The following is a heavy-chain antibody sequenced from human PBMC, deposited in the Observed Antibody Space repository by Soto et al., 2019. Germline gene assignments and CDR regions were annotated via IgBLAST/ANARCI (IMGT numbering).Heavy chain of an antibody. CDR2: MNPNSANK. CDR3: AREGVRGMDG. Sequence: QVQLVQSGPEVKKPGASVKVSCKASVYTFTSYDINWVRQATGQGREWMGWMNPNSANKGYAQKFHGRVTMTRNTTISTSYMELSSLRSEDTAVYYCAREGVRGMDGWGQGTKFTVTS. D-gene: IGHD3-16*01. J-gene: IGHJ6*02. V-gene: IGHV1-8*01. CDR1: VYTFTSYD.